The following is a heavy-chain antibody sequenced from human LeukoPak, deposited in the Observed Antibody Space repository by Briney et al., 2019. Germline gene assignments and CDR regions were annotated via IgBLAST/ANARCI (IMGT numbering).Heavy chain of an antibody. J-gene: IGHJ5*02. Sequence: SETLSLTCTVSGGSISSSSYYWGWIRQPPGKGLEWIGSIYYSGSTYYNPSLKSRVTISVDTSKNQFSLKLSSVTATDTAVYYCARQKGIAAAGNWFDPWGQGTLVTVSS. CDR1: GGSISSSSYY. D-gene: IGHD6-13*01. CDR2: IYYSGST. V-gene: IGHV4-39*01. CDR3: ARQKGIAAAGNWFDP.